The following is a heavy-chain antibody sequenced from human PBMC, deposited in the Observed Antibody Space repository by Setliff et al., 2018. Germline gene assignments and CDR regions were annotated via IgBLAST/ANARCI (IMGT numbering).Heavy chain of an antibody. V-gene: IGHV3-11*05. D-gene: IGHD1-1*01. Sequence: PGGSLRLSCVVSGFTFSDYYMSWIRQAPGKGLEWVSYIRSSNSYTNYAASVKGRFTISRDNSKNTLYLQMNSLRVEDSGVYYCAKDRDNRWHNFDTWGHGVLVTVSS. CDR1: GFTFSDYY. CDR2: IRSSNSYT. J-gene: IGHJ4*01. CDR3: AKDRDNRWHNFDT.